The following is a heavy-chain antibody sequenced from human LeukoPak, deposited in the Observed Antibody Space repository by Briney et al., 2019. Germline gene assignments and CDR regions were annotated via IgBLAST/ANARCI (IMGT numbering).Heavy chain of an antibody. CDR3: ARTPLRLNWFDP. Sequence: PSETLSLTCTVSGGSISSYYWSWIRQPPGKGLEWIGYIYYSGSTNYNPSLKSRVTISVDTSKNQFSLKLSSATAADTAVYYCARTPLRLNWFDPWGQGTLVTVSS. CDR2: IYYSGST. CDR1: GGSISSYY. D-gene: IGHD5/OR15-5a*01. V-gene: IGHV4-59*08. J-gene: IGHJ5*02.